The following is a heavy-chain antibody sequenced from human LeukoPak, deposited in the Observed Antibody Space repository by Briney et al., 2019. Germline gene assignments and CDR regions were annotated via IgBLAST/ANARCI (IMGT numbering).Heavy chain of an antibody. CDR1: GYTFTGYY. CDR2: INPNSGGT. CDR3: ARGYCSSTSCRFDP. J-gene: IGHJ5*02. V-gene: IGHV1-2*02. D-gene: IGHD2-2*01. Sequence: ASVKVSCKASGYTFTGYYMHWVRQAPGQGLEWMGWINPNSGGTNYAQKFQGRVTMTRDTSISTAYMELSRLRSDDTAVYYCARGYCSSTSCRFDPWGQGTLVTVSS.